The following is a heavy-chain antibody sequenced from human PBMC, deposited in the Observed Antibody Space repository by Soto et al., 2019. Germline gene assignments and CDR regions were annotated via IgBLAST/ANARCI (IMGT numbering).Heavy chain of an antibody. Sequence: QVQLVQSGAEVKKPGASVKVSCKASGYTFTSYGISWVRQAPGQGLEWMGLLIPDNGDTIYAQKFQGRVILTTDTDTSTAYMELGSLRSDDTAVYYCVRDASSGYRGWWDPWGQGTLVTVSS. V-gene: IGHV1-18*01. CDR3: VRDASSGYRGWWDP. D-gene: IGHD5-18*01. CDR1: GYTFTSYG. J-gene: IGHJ5*02. CDR2: LIPDNGDT.